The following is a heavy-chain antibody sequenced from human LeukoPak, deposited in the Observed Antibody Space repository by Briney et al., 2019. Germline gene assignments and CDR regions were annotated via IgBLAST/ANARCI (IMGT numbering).Heavy chain of an antibody. CDR3: ARWGGITSGYGFDI. CDR2: ITSSSSTI. V-gene: IGHV3-48*01. CDR1: GFTFSSYS. Sequence: PGGSLRLSCAASGFTFSSYSMNWVRQAPGKGLELVSYITSSSSTINYADSVKGRFTISRDNARNSLYLQMNSLRAEDTAVYFCARWGGITSGYGFDIWGQGTMVTVSS. D-gene: IGHD2-2*01. J-gene: IGHJ3*02.